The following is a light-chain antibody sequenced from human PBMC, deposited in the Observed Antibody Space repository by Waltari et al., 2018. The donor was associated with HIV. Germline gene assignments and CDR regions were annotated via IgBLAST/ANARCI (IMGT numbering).Light chain of an antibody. CDR3: CSYTVTGTLNWV. CDR1: HNDVGRYNY. Sequence: QSALTQPASVSGSPGQSITISCTGTHNDVGRYNYVSWYQQHPGTAPRRLIYEVTNRPSGVSNRFSGSKSGNTASLTISGLQVEDEAVYYCCSYTVTGTLNWVFGGGTKLTVL. V-gene: IGLV2-14*03. J-gene: IGLJ3*02. CDR2: EVT.